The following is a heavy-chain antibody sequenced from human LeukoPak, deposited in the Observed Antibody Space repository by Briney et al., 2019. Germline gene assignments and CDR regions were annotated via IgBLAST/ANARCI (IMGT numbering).Heavy chain of an antibody. CDR1: GGSISSSSYY. V-gene: IGHV4-39*07. J-gene: IGHJ4*02. CDR2: IYYSGST. CDR3: ARERAAAGPFDY. D-gene: IGHD6-13*01. Sequence: SETLSLTCTVSGGSISSSSYYWGWSRQPPGKGLEWIGSIYYSGSTYYNPSLKSRVTISVDTSKNQFSLKLSSVTAADTAVYYCARERAAAGPFDYWGQGTLVTVSS.